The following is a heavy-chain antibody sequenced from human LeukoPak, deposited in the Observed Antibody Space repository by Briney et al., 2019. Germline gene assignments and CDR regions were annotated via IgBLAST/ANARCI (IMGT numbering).Heavy chain of an antibody. D-gene: IGHD6-19*01. J-gene: IGHJ4*02. V-gene: IGHV3-49*03. Sequence: GGSLRLSCAASGFTFSSYAMSWFSQSPGQGLEWVGFIRSKVYGGAPEHAASVAARFTISRDDSTSIAYLQMNSVQAEDTAVYYCARGSGRYVMVDWWGQGTLVTVYS. CDR1: GFTFSSYA. CDR2: IRSKVYGGAP. CDR3: ARGSGRYVMVDW.